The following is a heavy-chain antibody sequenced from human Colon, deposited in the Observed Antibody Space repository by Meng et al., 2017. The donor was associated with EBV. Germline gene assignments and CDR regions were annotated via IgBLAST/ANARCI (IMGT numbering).Heavy chain of an antibody. Sequence: QVLLQALGAGRVRPSGTLSPTCDVSGTAISTSNGWSWIRQSPGEGLEWIGAIYHNGQTNYNPSLKSRVSMSVDESKNEFSLNLKSVTAADTAVYYCARDGGVTHIPWGQGVLVTVSS. D-gene: IGHD2-8*02. J-gene: IGHJ5*02. V-gene: IGHV4-4*02. CDR1: GTAISTSNG. CDR2: IYHNGQT. CDR3: ARDGGVTHIP.